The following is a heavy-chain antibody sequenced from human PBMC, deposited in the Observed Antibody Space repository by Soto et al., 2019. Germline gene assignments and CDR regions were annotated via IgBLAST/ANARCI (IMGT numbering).Heavy chain of an antibody. CDR1: GYTLTELS. D-gene: IGHD6-13*01. V-gene: IGHV1-24*01. CDR3: ARVKGSSSWSSRAFDI. CDR2: FDPEDGET. J-gene: IGHJ3*02. Sequence: ASVKVSCKVSGYTLTELSMHWVRQAPGKGLEWMGGFDPEDGETIYAQKFQGRVTMTEDTSTNTAYMELSRLRSDDTAVYYCARVKGSSSWSSRAFDIRGQRTMVTVSS.